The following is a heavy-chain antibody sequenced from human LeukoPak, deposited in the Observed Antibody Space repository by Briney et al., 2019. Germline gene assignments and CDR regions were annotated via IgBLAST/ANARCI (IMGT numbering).Heavy chain of an antibody. Sequence: PGESLRLSCAASGFTFSTFWMSWVRQAPGKGLEWVANIKQDGSEKYYVDSVKGRFTISRDNAKNSLYLQMNSLRAEDTAVYYCARDRGSQDYWGQGTLVTVA. D-gene: IGHD3-10*01. V-gene: IGHV3-7*05. CDR1: GFTFSTFW. J-gene: IGHJ4*02. CDR2: IKQDGSEK. CDR3: ARDRGSQDY.